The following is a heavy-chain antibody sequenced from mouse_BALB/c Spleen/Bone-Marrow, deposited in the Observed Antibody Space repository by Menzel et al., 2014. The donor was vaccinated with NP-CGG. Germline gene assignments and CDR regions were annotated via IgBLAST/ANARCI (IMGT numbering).Heavy chain of an antibody. CDR3: ARQTYYDYDGYFDY. CDR2: TSSGGSYT. D-gene: IGHD2-4*01. J-gene: IGHJ2*01. Sequence: DVQLVESGGDLVKPGGSLKLSCAASGFTFSSYGMSWVRQTPDKRLEWVATTSSGGSYTYYPDSVKGRFTISRDNAKNTLYLQMSSLKSEDTAMYYCARQTYYDYDGYFDYWGQGTTLTVSS. CDR1: GFTFSSYG. V-gene: IGHV5-6*01.